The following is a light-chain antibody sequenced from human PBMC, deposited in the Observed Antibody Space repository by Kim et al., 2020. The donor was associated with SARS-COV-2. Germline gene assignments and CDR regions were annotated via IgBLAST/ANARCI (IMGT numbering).Light chain of an antibody. CDR1: QSVLFRSDNKNY. CDR2: WAS. Sequence: DIVMTQSPDSLAVSLGERATINCKSSQSVLFRSDNKNYLAWYQQKPGQPPKLLIYWASTRESGVPDRFSGNGSGTDFTLTIGSLQAEDVAVYYCQQYYGSPLTFGAGTKLE. J-gene: IGKJ4*01. CDR3: QQYYGSPLT. V-gene: IGKV4-1*01.